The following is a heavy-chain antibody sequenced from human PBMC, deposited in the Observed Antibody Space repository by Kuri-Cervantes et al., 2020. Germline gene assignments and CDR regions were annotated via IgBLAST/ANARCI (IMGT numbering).Heavy chain of an antibody. Sequence: GGSLRLSCAASGFTFSSYAMSWVRQAPGKGLEWVSAISGSGGSTYYADPVKGRFTISRDNSKNTLYLQMNSLRAEDTAVYYCAKDKGLIGYFDWLPTTNYYGMDVWGQGTTVTVSS. J-gene: IGHJ6*02. V-gene: IGHV3-23*01. D-gene: IGHD3-9*01. CDR1: GFTFSSYA. CDR2: ISGSGGST. CDR3: AKDKGLIGYFDWLPTTNYYGMDV.